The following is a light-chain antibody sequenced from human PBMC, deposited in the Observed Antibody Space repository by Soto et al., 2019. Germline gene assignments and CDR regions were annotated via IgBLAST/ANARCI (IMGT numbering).Light chain of an antibody. J-gene: IGLJ2*01. V-gene: IGLV1-47*01. CDR1: SSNIGSNY. Sequence: QSVLTQPPSASGTPGQRVTISCSGSSSNIGSNYVYWYQQLPGTAPKVLIQRNNQRPSGVPDRFSGSKSGTSASLAISGLRSEDEADYYCAAWDDSLIGVLFGGGTKLTVL. CDR3: AAWDDSLIGVL. CDR2: RNN.